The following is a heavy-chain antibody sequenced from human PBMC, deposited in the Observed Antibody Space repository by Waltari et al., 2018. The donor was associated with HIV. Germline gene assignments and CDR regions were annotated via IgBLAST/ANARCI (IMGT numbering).Heavy chain of an antibody. D-gene: IGHD2-21*02. CDR2: IYSGGST. CDR1: GFTVSSNY. Sequence: EVQLVESGGGLVQPGGSLRLSCAASGFTVSSNYMSWVRQAPGKGLDGVSVIYSGGSTYYADSVKGRFTISRDNSKNTLYLQMNSLRAEDTAVYYCASIAYCGGDCYPRGMDVWGQGTTVTVSS. V-gene: IGHV3-66*01. J-gene: IGHJ6*02. CDR3: ASIAYCGGDCYPRGMDV.